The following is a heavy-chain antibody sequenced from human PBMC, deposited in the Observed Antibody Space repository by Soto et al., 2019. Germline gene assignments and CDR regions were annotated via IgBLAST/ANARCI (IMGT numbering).Heavy chain of an antibody. V-gene: IGHV3-74*01. CDR1: GFTFSSYW. J-gene: IGHJ4*02. CDR2: INSDGSST. D-gene: IGHD6-19*01. CDR3: ARGPSAVDYYFDY. Sequence: PGGSLRLSCAASGFTFSSYWMHWVRQTPGKGLVWVSRINSDGSSTSYADSVKGRFTISRDNAKNTLYLQMNSLRAEDTAVYYCARGPSAVDYYFDYWGQGTLVTVSS.